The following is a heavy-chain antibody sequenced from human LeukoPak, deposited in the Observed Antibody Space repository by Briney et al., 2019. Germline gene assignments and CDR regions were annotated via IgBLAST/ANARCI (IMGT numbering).Heavy chain of an antibody. CDR1: GFTFSSYA. Sequence: GGSLRLSCAASGFTFSSYAMSWVRQAPGKGLEWVSAISGSGASTYYADSVKGRFTISRDNSKNTLYLQVHSLRAEDTAVYYCAKDQRYDILTGYYNWFDPWGQGTLVTVSS. CDR2: ISGSGAST. V-gene: IGHV3-23*01. CDR3: AKDQRYDILTGYYNWFDP. J-gene: IGHJ5*02. D-gene: IGHD3-9*01.